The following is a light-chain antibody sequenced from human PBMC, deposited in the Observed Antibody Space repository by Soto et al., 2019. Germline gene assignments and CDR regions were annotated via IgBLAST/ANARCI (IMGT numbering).Light chain of an antibody. V-gene: IGKV1-8*01. CDR3: QQYYSYPWT. CDR2: AAS. J-gene: IGKJ1*01. CDR1: QGISSY. Sequence: AIRMTQSPSSFSASTGARVTITCRASQGISSYLAWYQQKPGKAPKLLIYAASTLQSGVPSRFSGSGSGTDFTLTISCLQSEDVATYYCQQYYSYPWTLGQGTKVDIK.